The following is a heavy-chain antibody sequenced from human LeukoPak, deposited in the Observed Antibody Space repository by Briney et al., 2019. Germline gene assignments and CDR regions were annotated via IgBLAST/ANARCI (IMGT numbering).Heavy chain of an antibody. V-gene: IGHV3-23*01. J-gene: IGHJ4*02. CDR1: GFTFSSYA. Sequence: GGSLRLSCAASGFTFSSYAMSWVRQAPGKGLESVSTIRGNGGSTYYADSVKGRFTISRDNSKNTLYLQMNSLRAEDTAIYYCAKVPDSSGYYYFDYWGQGTLVTVSS. D-gene: IGHD3-22*01. CDR3: AKVPDSSGYYYFDY. CDR2: IRGNGGST.